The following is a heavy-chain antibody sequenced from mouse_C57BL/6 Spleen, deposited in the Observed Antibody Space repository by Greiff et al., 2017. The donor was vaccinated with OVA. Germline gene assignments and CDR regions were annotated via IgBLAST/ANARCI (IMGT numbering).Heavy chain of an antibody. J-gene: IGHJ1*03. V-gene: IGHV5-4*01. CDR1: GFTFSSYA. CDR3: ARDLDYYDSNWYFDV. D-gene: IGHD1-1*01. CDR2: ISDGGSYT. Sequence: EVQVVESGGGLVKPGGSLKLSCAASGFTFSSYAMSWVRQTPEKRLEWVATISDGGSYTYYPDNVKGRFTISRDNAKNNLYLQMSHLKSEDTAMYYCARDLDYYDSNWYFDVWGTGTTVTVSS.